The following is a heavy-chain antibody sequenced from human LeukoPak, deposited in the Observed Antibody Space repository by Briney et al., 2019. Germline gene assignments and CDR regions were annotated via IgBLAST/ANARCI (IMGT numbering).Heavy chain of an antibody. J-gene: IGHJ4*02. CDR2: IYYSGST. Sequence: SETLSLTCTVSGGSISSSSYYWGWIRQPPGKGLEWMGSIYYSGSTYYNPSLKSRVTISVDTPKNQFSLKLSSVTAADTAVYYCARRGYDFWTGYHRYFDFWGQGTLVAVSS. CDR3: ARRGYDFWTGYHRYFDF. CDR1: GGSISSSSYY. V-gene: IGHV4-39*01. D-gene: IGHD3-3*01.